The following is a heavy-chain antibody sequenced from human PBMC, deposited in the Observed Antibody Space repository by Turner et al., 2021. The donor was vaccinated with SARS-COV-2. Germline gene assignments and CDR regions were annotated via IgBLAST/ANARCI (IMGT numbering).Heavy chain of an antibody. CDR1: GFTFSGSG. Sequence: QVQLVESGGGVVQPGRSLRPSCAVSGFTFSGSGMHWVRQAPGKGLEWVAVISDDGSNKFYVDSAKGRFTISRDNSRNTLYLQMNNLRVEDTAVYFCARAGLATAGDYWGQGTLVTVSS. D-gene: IGHD6-13*01. V-gene: IGHV3-30*03. J-gene: IGHJ4*02. CDR2: ISDDGSNK. CDR3: ARAGLATAGDY.